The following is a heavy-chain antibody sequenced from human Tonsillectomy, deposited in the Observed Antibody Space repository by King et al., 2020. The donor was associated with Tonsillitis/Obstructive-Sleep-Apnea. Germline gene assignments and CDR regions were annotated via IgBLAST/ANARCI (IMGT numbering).Heavy chain of an antibody. CDR3: AGAYGYERSALHY. D-gene: IGHD3-22*01. CDR2: IYSGGST. Sequence: VQLVESGGGLIQPGGSLRLSCAASGFTVSSNYMSLVRQAPGKGLEWGAVIYSGGSTYYEDSVKGRFTISRENSKNTLYLQMNSLRAEKTAVYYCAGAYGYERSALHYWGQGTMVTVSS. V-gene: IGHV3-53*01. J-gene: IGHJ4*02. CDR1: GFTVSSNY.